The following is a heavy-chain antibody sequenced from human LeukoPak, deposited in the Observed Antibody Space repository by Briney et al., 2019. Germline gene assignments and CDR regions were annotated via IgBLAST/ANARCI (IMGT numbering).Heavy chain of an antibody. D-gene: IGHD3-22*01. J-gene: IGHJ3*02. CDR2: ISSEGSST. CDR1: GFTFSIYW. CDR3: ARDSYYYDSSGYSNGAFDI. V-gene: IGHV3-74*01. Sequence: GGSLRLSCAASGFTFSIYWMHWVRQAPGKGLVWVSRISSEGSSTTYADSVKGRFTISRDNAKNTLYLQMNSLRAEDTAVYYCARDSYYYDSSGYSNGAFDIWGQGTMVTVSS.